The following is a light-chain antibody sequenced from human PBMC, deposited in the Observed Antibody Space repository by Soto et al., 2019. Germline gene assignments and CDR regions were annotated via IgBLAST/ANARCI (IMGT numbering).Light chain of an antibody. CDR2: DVS. CDR1: QGVSSR. CDR3: QQYTDWPPWT. J-gene: IGKJ1*01. V-gene: IGKV3-15*01. Sequence: EIVMTQSPATLAVSPGERATLSCRASQGVSSRLAWYQQKPGQAPRLLIYDVSTRASDTPARFSGSGSGTEFTLTISSLQSEDFAIYYCQQYTDWPPWTFGQGTKVELK.